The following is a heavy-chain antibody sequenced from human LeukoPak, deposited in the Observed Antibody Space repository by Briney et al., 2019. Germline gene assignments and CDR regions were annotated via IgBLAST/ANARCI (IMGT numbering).Heavy chain of an antibody. Sequence: ASVKVSWEVSGYTLTELSMHWVREAPGNGLEWKGGFDPEEGETIYAQKFQGRVTMTEDTSTVTAYMELSSLRSEDTAVYYCATGRTRTPYSSSWYRYYYYMDVWGKGTTVTVSS. CDR1: GYTLTELS. CDR2: FDPEEGET. V-gene: IGHV1-24*01. CDR3: ATGRTRTPYSSSWYRYYYYMDV. D-gene: IGHD6-13*01. J-gene: IGHJ6*03.